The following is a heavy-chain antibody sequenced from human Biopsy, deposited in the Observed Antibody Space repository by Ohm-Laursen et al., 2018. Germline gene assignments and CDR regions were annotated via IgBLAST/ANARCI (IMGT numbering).Heavy chain of an antibody. Sequence: GTLSPTCTVSGGSISSSTTYYWAWLRQPPGKGLEWIGSIYNTETTFYNPSLKSRVTISVDTSTNQFSLKVSSVTAADTALYFCARHPTGFWFDPWGHGTLVTVSS. J-gene: IGHJ5*02. V-gene: IGHV4-39*01. CDR2: IYNTETT. CDR3: ARHPTGFWFDP. CDR1: GGSISSSTTYY.